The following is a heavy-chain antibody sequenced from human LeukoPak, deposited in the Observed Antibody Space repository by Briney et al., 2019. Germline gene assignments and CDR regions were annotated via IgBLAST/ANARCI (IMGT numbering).Heavy chain of an antibody. CDR2: ISNSDTTI. CDR3: ARVRRASNWLGHY. Sequence: GGSLRLSCAASGFTFSDYYMSWIRQAPGKGLEYISYISNSDTTIYYADSVKGRFTISRDNAKNSLYLQMNSVRGDDTAVYYCARVRRASNWLGHYWGQGALVTVSS. V-gene: IGHV3-11*04. CDR1: GFTFSDYY. J-gene: IGHJ4*02. D-gene: IGHD6-13*01.